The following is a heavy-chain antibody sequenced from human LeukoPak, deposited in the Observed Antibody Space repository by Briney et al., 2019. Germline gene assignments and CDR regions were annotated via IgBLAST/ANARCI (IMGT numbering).Heavy chain of an antibody. Sequence: GGSLRLSCAASGFTFSSYSMNWVRQAPGKGLEWVAVISYDGTNKYYADSVKGRFTISRDNSKNTLYLQMNSLKTDDTAVYYCANYGDYQYFDYWGQGTLVTVSS. CDR2: ISYDGTNK. CDR1: GFTFSSYS. D-gene: IGHD4-17*01. CDR3: ANYGDYQYFDY. V-gene: IGHV3-30*18. J-gene: IGHJ4*02.